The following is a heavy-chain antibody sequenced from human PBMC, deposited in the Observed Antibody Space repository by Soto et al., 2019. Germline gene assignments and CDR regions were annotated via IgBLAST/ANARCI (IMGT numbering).Heavy chain of an antibody. D-gene: IGHD2-2*01. V-gene: IGHV4-34*01. CDR1: GASFSGYY. Sequence: PSETLSLTCAVYGASFSGYYWSWIRQPPGKGLEWIGEINYSGSTNYNPSLKSRVAISVDTSENHFSLKLSSVTAADTAVYYCARGYCTSASCHFFFDSWGRGSLVTVSS. J-gene: IGHJ4*02. CDR3: ARGYCTSASCHFFFDS. CDR2: INYSGST.